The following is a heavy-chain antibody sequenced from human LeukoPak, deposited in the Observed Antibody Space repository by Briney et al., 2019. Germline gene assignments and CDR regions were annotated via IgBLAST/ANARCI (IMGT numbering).Heavy chain of an antibody. J-gene: IGHJ4*02. CDR2: IYYTGST. V-gene: IGHV4-39*01. D-gene: IGHD2-21*01. Sequence: SETLSLTYTVSGGSISISNYFWGWIRQPPGKGLEWIGSIYYTGSTYYNPSLKSRVTISVDTSKNQFSLKLTSVTAADTAVYYCARHGHHCDPYCGGQGTLVTVSS. CDR1: GGSISISNYF. CDR3: ARHGHHCDPYC.